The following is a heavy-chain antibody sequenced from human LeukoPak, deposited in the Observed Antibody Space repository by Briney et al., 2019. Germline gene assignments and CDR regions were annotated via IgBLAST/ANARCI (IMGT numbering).Heavy chain of an antibody. CDR2: IYTSGST. CDR1: GGFISSGSYY. CDR3: ARLTLNQYYFDY. J-gene: IGHJ4*02. Sequence: SQTLSLTCTVSGGFISSGSYYWSWIRQPAGKGLEWIGRIYTSGSTNYNPSLKSRVTISVDTSKNQFSLKLSSVTAADTAVYYCARLTLNQYYFDYWGQGTLVTVSS. V-gene: IGHV4-61*02. D-gene: IGHD1-14*01.